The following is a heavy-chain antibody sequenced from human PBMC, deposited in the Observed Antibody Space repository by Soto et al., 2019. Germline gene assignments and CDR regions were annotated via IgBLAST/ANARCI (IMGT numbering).Heavy chain of an antibody. Sequence: QVQLVESGGGVVQPGRSLRLSCAASGFTLSSYGMHWVRQAPGKGLEWVAVISYDGSNKYYADSVKGRFTISRDNSKNTLYLQMNSLRAEDTAVYYCAKDLSDFWIFDYWGQGTLVTVSS. D-gene: IGHD3-3*01. CDR3: AKDLSDFWIFDY. J-gene: IGHJ4*02. V-gene: IGHV3-30*18. CDR2: ISYDGSNK. CDR1: GFTLSSYG.